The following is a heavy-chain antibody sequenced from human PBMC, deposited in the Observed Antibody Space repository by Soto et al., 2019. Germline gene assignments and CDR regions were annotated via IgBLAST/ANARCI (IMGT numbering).Heavy chain of an antibody. CDR3: AAGAMLNCILGP. D-gene: IGHD2-2*01. V-gene: IGHV4-30-4*01. CDR1: GGSISSGDYY. J-gene: IGHJ5*02. Sequence: TLSLTSTISGGSISSGDYYWSWIRQPPGKGLEWIGYIYYSGSTYYNPSLKSRVTISVDTSKNQFSLRLSSVTAADTAVYDSAAGAMLNCILGPWCQGTRVTVSS. CDR2: IYYSGST.